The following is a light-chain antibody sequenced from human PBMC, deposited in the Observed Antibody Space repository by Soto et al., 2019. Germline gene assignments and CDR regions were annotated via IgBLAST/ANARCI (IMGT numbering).Light chain of an antibody. CDR2: GAS. CDR3: QQYYSYPPT. Sequence: EIVLTQSPGTLSLSPGERATLSCRASQSVSNNYLAWYQQKPGQAPRLLIYGASTRATGVPARFSGSGSGTDFTLTISCLQSEDFATYYCQQYYSYPPTFGQGTKV. V-gene: IGKV3-20*01. CDR1: QSVSNNY. J-gene: IGKJ1*01.